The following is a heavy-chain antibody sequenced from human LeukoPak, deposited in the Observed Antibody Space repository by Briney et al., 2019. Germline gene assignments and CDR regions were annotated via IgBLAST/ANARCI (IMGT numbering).Heavy chain of an antibody. V-gene: IGHV3-11*04. Sequence: GGSLRLSCAASGFTFSDYYMSWIRQAPGKGLEWVSYISSSGSTIYYADSVKGRFTISRDNAKNSLYLQMNSLRAEDTAVYYCAMRALPYYYDSSGSQTPTNWGQGTLVTVSS. CDR1: GFTFSDYY. CDR2: ISSSGSTI. CDR3: AMRALPYYYDSSGSQTPTN. J-gene: IGHJ4*02. D-gene: IGHD3-22*01.